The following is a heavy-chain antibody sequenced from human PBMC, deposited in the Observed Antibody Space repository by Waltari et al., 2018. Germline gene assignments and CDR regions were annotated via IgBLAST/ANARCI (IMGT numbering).Heavy chain of an antibody. CDR3: ARVWMEWLLGAFDI. CDR2: ISYDGSNK. Sequence: QVQLVESGGGVVQPGRSLRLSCAASGFTFSSYAMHWVRQATGKGLEWVAVISYDGSNKYYADSVKGRFTISRDNSKNTLYLQMNSLRAEDTAVYYCARVWMEWLLGAFDIWGQGTMVTVSS. V-gene: IGHV3-30-3*01. CDR1: GFTFSSYA. J-gene: IGHJ3*02. D-gene: IGHD3-3*01.